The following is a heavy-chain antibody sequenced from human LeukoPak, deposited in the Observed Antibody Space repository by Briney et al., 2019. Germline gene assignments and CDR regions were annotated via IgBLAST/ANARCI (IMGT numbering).Heavy chain of an antibody. CDR3: ARQSGSSLTNFDY. CDR2: IYYSGST. D-gene: IGHD5-12*01. V-gene: IGHV4-39*01. Sequence: PSETLSLTCTVSGGSISSDNYYWGLIRQPPGKGLQWIGTIYYSGSTYYNPSLKSRVTISVDTSKNQFSLKLSSVTAADTAVYYCARQSGSSLTNFDYWGQGTLVTVSS. CDR1: GGSISSDNYY. J-gene: IGHJ4*02.